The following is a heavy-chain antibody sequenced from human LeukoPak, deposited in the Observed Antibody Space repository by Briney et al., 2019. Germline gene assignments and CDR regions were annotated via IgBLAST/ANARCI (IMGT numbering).Heavy chain of an antibody. CDR2: ISGSGGST. CDR3: AKAYSGSYYLFDY. J-gene: IGHJ4*02. CDR1: GFTFSSYA. D-gene: IGHD1-26*01. Sequence: GGSLRLSCAASGFTFSSYAMSWVRQAPGKGLEWVSAISGSGGSTYYADSVKGRFTIPRDNSKNTLYLQMNSLRAEDTAVYYCAKAYSGSYYLFDYWGQGTLVTVSS. V-gene: IGHV3-23*01.